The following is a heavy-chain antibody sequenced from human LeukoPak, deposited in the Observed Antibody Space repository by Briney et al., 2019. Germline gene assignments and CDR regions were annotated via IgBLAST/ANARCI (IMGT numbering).Heavy chain of an antibody. Sequence: PGGSLRLSCAASGFTFSSYDMHWVRRATGKGLEWVSAIGTAGDTYYPGSVKGRFTISRENAKNSLYLQMNSLRAGDTAVYYCARGNYDFWSGYRYNWFDPWGQGTLVTVSS. J-gene: IGHJ5*02. CDR2: IGTAGDT. CDR1: GFTFSSYD. CDR3: ARGNYDFWSGYRYNWFDP. D-gene: IGHD3-3*01. V-gene: IGHV3-13*01.